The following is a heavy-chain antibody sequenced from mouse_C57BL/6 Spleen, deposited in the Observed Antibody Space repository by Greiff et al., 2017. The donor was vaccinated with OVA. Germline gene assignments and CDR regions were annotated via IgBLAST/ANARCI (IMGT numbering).Heavy chain of an antibody. CDR2: IDPEDGDT. D-gene: IGHD1-1*01. V-gene: IGHV14-1*01. CDR3: TPITTVVAPYFDY. Sequence: EVKLVESGAELVRPGASVKLSCTASGFNIKDYYMHWVKQRPEQGLEWIGRIDPEDGDTEYAPKFQGKATMTADTSSNTAYLQLSSLTSEDTAVYYCTPITTVVAPYFDYWGQGTTLTVSS. CDR1: GFNIKDYY. J-gene: IGHJ2*01.